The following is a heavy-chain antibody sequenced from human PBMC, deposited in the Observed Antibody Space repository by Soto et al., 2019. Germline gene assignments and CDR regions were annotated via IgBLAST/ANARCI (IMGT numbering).Heavy chain of an antibody. CDR3: ARHVGRRGFDP. CDR1: GGSISSYY. V-gene: IGHV4-59*08. CDR2: IYYSGST. J-gene: IGHJ5*02. D-gene: IGHD1-26*01. Sequence: QVQLQESGPGLVKPSETLSLTCTVSGGSISSYYWSWIRQPPGKGLEWIGYIYYSGSTNYNPSLKSRVTISVDTSKNQFSLKLSSVTAADTAVYYFARHVGRRGFDPWGQGTLVTVSS.